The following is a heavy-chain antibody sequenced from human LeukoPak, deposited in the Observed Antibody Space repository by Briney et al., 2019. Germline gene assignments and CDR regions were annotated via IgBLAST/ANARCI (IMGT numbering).Heavy chain of an antibody. Sequence: KPSETLSLTCTVSGYSISSGYYWGWIRQPPGKGLEWIGSIYHSGSTYYNPSLKSRVTISVDTSKNQFSLKLSSVTAAGTAVYYCARQTPSSGYYWGQGTLVTVSS. CDR2: IYHSGST. V-gene: IGHV4-38-2*02. CDR1: GYSISSGYY. CDR3: ARQTPSSGYY. D-gene: IGHD3-22*01. J-gene: IGHJ4*02.